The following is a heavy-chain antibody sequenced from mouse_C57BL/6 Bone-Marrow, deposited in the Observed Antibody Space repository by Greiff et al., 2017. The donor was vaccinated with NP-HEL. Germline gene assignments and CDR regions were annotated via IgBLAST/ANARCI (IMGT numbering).Heavy chain of an antibody. CDR1: GFTFSSYG. CDR2: ISSGGSYT. D-gene: IGHD1-1*01. V-gene: IGHV5-6*02. Sequence: EVMLVESGGDLVKPGGSLKLSCAASGFTFSSYGMSWVRQTPDKRLEWVATISSGGSYTYYPDSVKGRFTISRDNAKNTLYLQMSSLKSEDTAMYYCARRGYYGSSYLWGQGTLVTVSA. J-gene: IGHJ3*01. CDR3: ARRGYYGSSYL.